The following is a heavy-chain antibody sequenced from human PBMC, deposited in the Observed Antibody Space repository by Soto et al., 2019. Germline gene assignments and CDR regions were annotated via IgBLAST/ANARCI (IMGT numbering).Heavy chain of an antibody. CDR3: ARSPGPIPNIDPLTY. V-gene: IGHV3-23*01. J-gene: IGHJ4*02. CDR1: GFTFSNRA. D-gene: IGHD5-12*01. Sequence: EVQLLESGGGLVQPGGSLRLSCVATGFTFSNRAMTWVRQAPGKGLEWVSAISGSSSTYYADSVKGRFTISRDNSKNTLNLQMNSLRAEDTAVYYCARSPGPIPNIDPLTYWGLGTLVTVSS. CDR2: ISGSSST.